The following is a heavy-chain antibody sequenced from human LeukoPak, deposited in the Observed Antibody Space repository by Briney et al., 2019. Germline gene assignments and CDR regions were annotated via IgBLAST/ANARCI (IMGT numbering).Heavy chain of an antibody. J-gene: IGHJ4*02. CDR1: GYSFTAHF. V-gene: IGHV1-2*06. Sequence: ASVKVSCKASGYSFTAHFMHWIRQAPGQGLEWMGQRNPDNVGTKYEPKFQGRVTMTRDTSIDTAYMELSSLTSEDTAVYFCVREPHDRSSDRHGKTFDYWGQGTLVTVSS. CDR3: VREPHDRSSDRHGKTFDY. D-gene: IGHD3-22*01. CDR2: RNPDNVGT.